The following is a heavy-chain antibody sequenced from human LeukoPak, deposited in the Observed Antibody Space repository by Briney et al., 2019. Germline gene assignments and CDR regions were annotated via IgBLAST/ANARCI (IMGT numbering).Heavy chain of an antibody. CDR3: ARGQVLRSYLTWRGDFFDY. CDR1: GGSFSGYY. Sequence: NTAETLSLTCAVYGGSFSGYYWSWIRQPPGKGLEWIGEINYTGSNNYNPFLERRVPIFVDTYKYQFSLKLSSVTAADTDVYYCARGQVLRSYLTWRGDFFDYWGQGTLVTVSS. CDR2: INYTGSN. J-gene: IGHJ4*02. D-gene: IGHD3-3*01. V-gene: IGHV4-34*01.